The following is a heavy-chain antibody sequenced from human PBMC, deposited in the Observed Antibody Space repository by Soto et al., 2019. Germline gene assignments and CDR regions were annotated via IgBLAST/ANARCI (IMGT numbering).Heavy chain of an antibody. CDR2: TYYRSKWYN. Sequence: SQTLSLTCVISGDSVSSNSAAWNWIRQSPSRGLEWLGRTYYRSKWYNDYAVSVKSRIRINPDISKNQFSLQLNSVTPDDTAVYYCARLHGRIVGTIKGWFDPWGQGTLVTVSS. CDR1: GDSVSSNSAA. D-gene: IGHD1-7*01. V-gene: IGHV6-1*01. CDR3: ARLHGRIVGTIKGWFDP. J-gene: IGHJ5*02.